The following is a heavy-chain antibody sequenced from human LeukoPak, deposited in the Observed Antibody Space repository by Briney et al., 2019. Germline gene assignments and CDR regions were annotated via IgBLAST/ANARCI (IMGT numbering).Heavy chain of an antibody. CDR2: ISYDGSNK. V-gene: IGHV3-30-3*01. CDR3: ASEGFVLMVYAMYVY. J-gene: IGHJ4*02. D-gene: IGHD2-8*01. Sequence: PGRSLRLSCAASGFTFSSYAMHWVRHAPGKGLEWVEVISYDGSNKYYADSVKGRFTISRDNSKNTLYLQMNSLRAEDTAVYYCASEGFVLMVYAMYVYWGQGTLVTVSS. CDR1: GFTFSSYA.